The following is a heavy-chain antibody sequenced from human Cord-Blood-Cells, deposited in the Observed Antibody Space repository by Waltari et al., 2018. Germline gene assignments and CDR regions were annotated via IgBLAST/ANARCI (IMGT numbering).Heavy chain of an antibody. J-gene: IGHJ6*02. CDR3: ARTLYCSGGSCYYYYGMDV. Sequence: QVQLVQSGAEVKKPGSSVKVSRKASVGTISNYAIRRLRQAPGQGLEWMGRIIPIFGTANYAQKFQGRVTITADESTSTAYMELSSLRSEDTAVYYCARTLYCSGGSCYYYYGMDVWGQGTTVTVSS. D-gene: IGHD2-15*01. CDR1: VGTISNYA. V-gene: IGHV1-69*18. CDR2: IIPIFGTA.